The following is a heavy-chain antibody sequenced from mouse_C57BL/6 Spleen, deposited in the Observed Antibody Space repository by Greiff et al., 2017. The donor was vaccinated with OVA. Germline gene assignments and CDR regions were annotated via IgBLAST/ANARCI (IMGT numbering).Heavy chain of an antibody. D-gene: IGHD5-1-1*01. Sequence: QFQLQQPGTELVKPGASVKLSCKASGYTFTSYWMHWVKQRPGQGLEWIGNINPSNGGTNYNEKFKSKATLTVDKSSSTAYMQLSSLTSEDSAVYYCARYTYHITGYFDVWGTGTTVTVSS. CDR1: GYTFTSYW. CDR2: INPSNGGT. CDR3: ARYTYHITGYFDV. J-gene: IGHJ1*03. V-gene: IGHV1-53*01.